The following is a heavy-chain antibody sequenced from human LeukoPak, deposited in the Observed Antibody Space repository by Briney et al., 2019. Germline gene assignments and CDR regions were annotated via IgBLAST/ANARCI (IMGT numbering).Heavy chain of an antibody. CDR3: ARGPYSYDSSGAFDI. J-gene: IGHJ3*02. V-gene: IGHV4-59*08. D-gene: IGHD3-22*01. Sequence: SETLSLTCTVSGGSISSYYWSWIRQPPGKGLEWIGYIYYSGSTNHNPSLKSRVTISVDTSKNQFSLKLSSVTAADTAVYFCARGPYSYDSSGAFDIWGQGTMVTVSS. CDR2: IYYSGST. CDR1: GGSISSYY.